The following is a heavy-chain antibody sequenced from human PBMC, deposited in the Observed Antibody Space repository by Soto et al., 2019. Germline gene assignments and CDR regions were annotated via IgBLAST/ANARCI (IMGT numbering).Heavy chain of an antibody. CDR1: EGSIRGYY. CDR3: ARSYYYDSSGYYFY. Sequence: SETLSLTCTVSEGSIRGYYWSWIRQPPGKGLEWIGYFHYTGISNYNSSLKSRVTMSLDTSKNQFSLKLSSVTAADTAVYYCARSYYYDSSGYYFYWGQGTLVTVSS. D-gene: IGHD3-22*01. V-gene: IGHV4-59*01. J-gene: IGHJ4*02. CDR2: FHYTGIS.